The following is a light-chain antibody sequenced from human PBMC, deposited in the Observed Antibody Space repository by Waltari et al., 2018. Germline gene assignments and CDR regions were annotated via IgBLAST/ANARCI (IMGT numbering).Light chain of an antibody. CDR2: AAS. CDR3: QQSYSTPWT. V-gene: IGKV1-39*01. CDR1: QNISSY. Sequence: DIQMTQSPSSLSAFVGDSVTITCRASQNISSYLNWYQQKPGKAPKNLIYAASSLQRGVPSRVSGSGSGTDFTLTISSLQPEDFAAYYCQQSYSTPWTFGQGTKVEIK. J-gene: IGKJ1*01.